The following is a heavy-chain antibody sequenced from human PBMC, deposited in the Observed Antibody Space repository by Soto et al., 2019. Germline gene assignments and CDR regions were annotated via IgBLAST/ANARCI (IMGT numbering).Heavy chain of an antibody. D-gene: IGHD6-13*01. Sequence: LRLSCAASGFTFSACAMHWVRQAPGEGLEWVAVVSYDGRNKNYADSVKGRVTISRDNSKNTLYLQMNSLRAEDTAVHYCAKVKGIAAGWGMDVWGQGTAVTVSS. J-gene: IGHJ6*02. CDR3: AKVKGIAAGWGMDV. CDR2: VSYDGRNK. V-gene: IGHV3-30*04. CDR1: GFTFSACA.